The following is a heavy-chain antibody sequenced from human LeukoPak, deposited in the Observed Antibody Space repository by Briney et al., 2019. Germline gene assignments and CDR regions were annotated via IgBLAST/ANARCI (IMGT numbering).Heavy chain of an antibody. D-gene: IGHD3-10*01. Sequence: PSETLSLTCTVSGYSISSGYYWGWIRQPPGKGLEWIGSIYHSGSTYYNPSLKSRVTISVDTSKNQFSLKLSSVTAADTAVYYCARESRYYYGSGAFDPWGQGTLVTVSS. CDR1: GYSISSGYY. V-gene: IGHV4-38-2*02. CDR2: IYHSGST. J-gene: IGHJ5*02. CDR3: ARESRYYYGSGAFDP.